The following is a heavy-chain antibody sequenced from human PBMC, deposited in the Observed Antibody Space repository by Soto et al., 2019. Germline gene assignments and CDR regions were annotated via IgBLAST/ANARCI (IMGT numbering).Heavy chain of an antibody. Sequence: SETLSLTCTVSGGSISSGGYYWSWIRQHPGKCLGWIGYIYYSGSTYYNPSLKSRVTISVDTSKNQFSLKLSSVTAADTAVYYCAGCIAVAATSVFDYWGQGTLVTVYS. CDR1: GGSISSGGYY. V-gene: IGHV4-31*03. D-gene: IGHD6-19*01. CDR3: AGCIAVAATSVFDY. J-gene: IGHJ4*02. CDR2: IYYSGST.